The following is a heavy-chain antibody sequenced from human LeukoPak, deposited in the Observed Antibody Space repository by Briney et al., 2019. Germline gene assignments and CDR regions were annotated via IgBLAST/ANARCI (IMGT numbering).Heavy chain of an antibody. J-gene: IGHJ4*02. V-gene: IGHV4-59*12. CDR3: ARDSSGYFLLDY. Sequence: PSETLSLTCTVSGGSISSYYWSWIRQPPGKGLEWIGYIYYSGSTNYNPSLKSRVTISVDTSKNQFSLKLSAVTAADTAVYYCARDSSGYFLLDYWGQGTLVTVSS. D-gene: IGHD3-22*01. CDR1: GGSISSYY. CDR2: IYYSGST.